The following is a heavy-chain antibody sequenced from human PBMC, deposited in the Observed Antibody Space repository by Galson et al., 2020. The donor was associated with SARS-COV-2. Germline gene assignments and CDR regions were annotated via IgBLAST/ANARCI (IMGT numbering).Heavy chain of an antibody. Sequence: GGSLRLSCAASGFTFSNAWMSWVRQAPGKGLEWVGRIKSKTYGGTTDYAAPVKGRFTVSRDDSKNTLYLQMNSLKTEDTAVYYCTTDLHDYGDLDYWGQGTLVTVSS. CDR3: TTDLHDYGDLDY. CDR2: IKSKTYGGTT. J-gene: IGHJ4*02. V-gene: IGHV3-15*01. CDR1: GFTFSNAW. D-gene: IGHD4-17*01.